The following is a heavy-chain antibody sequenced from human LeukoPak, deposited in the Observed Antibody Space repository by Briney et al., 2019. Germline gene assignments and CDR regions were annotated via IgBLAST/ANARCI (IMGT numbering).Heavy chain of an antibody. Sequence: PGGSLRLSCAASRFAFSSYGMHWVRQAPGKGLEWVAFIGSNENYKQYADSVKGRFTISRDNSKNTLYLQMNSLIYDDTSVYYCAKDFWVVDHDYWGQGTLVAVSS. CDR3: AKDFWVVDHDY. J-gene: IGHJ4*02. D-gene: IGHD3-3*01. V-gene: IGHV3-30*02. CDR1: RFAFSSYG. CDR2: IGSNENYK.